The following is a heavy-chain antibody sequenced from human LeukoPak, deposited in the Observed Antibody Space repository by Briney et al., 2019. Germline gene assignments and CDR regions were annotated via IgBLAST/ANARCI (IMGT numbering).Heavy chain of an antibody. CDR1: GCIFTSYC. D-gene: IGHD2-2*01. CDR2: IYRSDSGN. V-gene: IGHV5-51*01. Sequence: GESLKSSCKGAGCIFTSYCSGWWRRLPAKGLVWMGIIYRSDSGNIYSPSFQGQVTIPADKSISNAYLQWSSLKASDPAMYYCARRFLGATSCSLDYWGQGTLVTVSS. CDR3: ARRFLGATSCSLDY. J-gene: IGHJ4*02.